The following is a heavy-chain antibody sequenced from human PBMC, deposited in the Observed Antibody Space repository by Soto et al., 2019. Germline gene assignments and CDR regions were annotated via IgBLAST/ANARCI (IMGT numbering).Heavy chain of an antibody. CDR1: GVTFISYG. Sequence: GGSLRHSCASSGVTFISYGMHWVRQAPGKGLEWVAVISYDGSNKYYADSVKGRFTISRDNSKNTLYLQMNSLRAEDTAVYYCAKDNDILTFDPWGQGTLVTVSS. CDR3: AKDNDILTFDP. D-gene: IGHD3-9*01. CDR2: ISYDGSNK. J-gene: IGHJ5*02. V-gene: IGHV3-30*18.